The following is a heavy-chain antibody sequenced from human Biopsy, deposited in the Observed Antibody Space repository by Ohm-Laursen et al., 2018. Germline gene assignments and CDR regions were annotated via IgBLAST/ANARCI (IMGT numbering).Heavy chain of an antibody. Sequence: SKTLSLTCSVSGDSFTGHYWSWIRQPPGKGLEWIGHISYTGYTSYNASLKSRVTISVDTSRNHFSLRLSSLTAADTAVYYCARGSNDFGGLYFPRWGQGTLLTVSS. CDR2: ISYTGYT. J-gene: IGHJ4*02. CDR1: GDSFTGHY. CDR3: ARGSNDFGGLYFPR. D-gene: IGHD4-23*01. V-gene: IGHV4-59*11.